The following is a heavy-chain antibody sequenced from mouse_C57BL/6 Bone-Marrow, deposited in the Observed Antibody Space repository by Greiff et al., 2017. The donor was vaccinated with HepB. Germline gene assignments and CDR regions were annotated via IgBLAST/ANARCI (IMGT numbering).Heavy chain of an antibody. J-gene: IGHJ3*01. CDR3: AIGLTGPFAY. CDR2: IYPFDSDT. Sequence: QVQLQQSGAELVKPGASVKVSCKASGYTFTSYGMSWVKQRPGHGLEWIGEIYPFDSDTNYNQKFQGKATLTVDKSSSTAYMQLSSLTSEDSAVYYCAIGLTGPFAYWGQGTLVTVSA. D-gene: IGHD4-1*01. CDR1: GYTFTSYG. V-gene: IGHV1-74*01.